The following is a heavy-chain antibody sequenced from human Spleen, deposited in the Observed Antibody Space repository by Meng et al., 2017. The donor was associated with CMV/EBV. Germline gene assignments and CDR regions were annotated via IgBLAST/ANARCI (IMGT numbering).Heavy chain of an antibody. CDR2: LYYSGT. Sequence: SETLSLTCAVYGGSFSGYYWDWIRQPPGKGLEWIGSLYYSGTYYNPSVKSRVTISVDTSKNQFSLKLNSVTAADTAVYYCARGSTSVTMIVVVITAASLAYDSWGQGTLVTVSS. V-gene: IGHV4-34*01. CDR1: GGSFSGYY. CDR3: ARGSTSVTMIVVVITAASLAYDS. J-gene: IGHJ4*02. D-gene: IGHD3-22*01.